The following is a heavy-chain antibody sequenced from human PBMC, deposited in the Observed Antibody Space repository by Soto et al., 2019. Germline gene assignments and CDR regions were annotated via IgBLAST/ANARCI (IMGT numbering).Heavy chain of an antibody. V-gene: IGHV3-74*01. CDR1: GFTFSSYW. D-gene: IGHD6-19*01. J-gene: IGHJ4*01. Sequence: EVQLVESGGGLVQPGGSLRLSCGASGFTFSSYWMHWVRQTPGKGLVWVARVNTDETRTSYADSVKGRFTVSRDNAKNTLYLQMNSLRAEDTAVYYCARVLNGQWYFDYWGQEPRSPSPQ. CDR2: VNTDETRT. CDR3: ARVLNGQWYFDY.